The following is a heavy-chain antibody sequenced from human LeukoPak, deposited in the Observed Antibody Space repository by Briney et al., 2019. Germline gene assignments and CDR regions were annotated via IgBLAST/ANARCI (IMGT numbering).Heavy chain of an antibody. CDR2: IYYSGST. V-gene: IGHV4-59*01. Sequence: PSETLSLTCTVSGGPISSYYWSWIRQPPGKGLEWIGYIYYSGSTNYIPSLKSRVTISVDTSKNQFSLKLSSVTAADTAVYYCARDYDSSGHSLDWGQGTLVTVSS. D-gene: IGHD3-22*01. J-gene: IGHJ4*02. CDR3: ARDYDSSGHSLD. CDR1: GGPISSYY.